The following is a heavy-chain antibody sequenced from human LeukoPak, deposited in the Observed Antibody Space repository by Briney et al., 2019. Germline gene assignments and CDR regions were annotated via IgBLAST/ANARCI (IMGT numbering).Heavy chain of an antibody. D-gene: IGHD6-13*01. CDR2: ISDSGSA. J-gene: IGHJ4*02. CDR3: AGSGLGAATGVN. CDR1: GASISSYY. Sequence: SETLSLTCTVSGASISSYYWSWIRQPPGKGLQWIGYISDSGSATYNPSLRSRVTISPDTSKNQFSLKLSSVTAADTAVYYSAGSGLGAATGVNWGQGTLVSVSS. V-gene: IGHV4-59*01.